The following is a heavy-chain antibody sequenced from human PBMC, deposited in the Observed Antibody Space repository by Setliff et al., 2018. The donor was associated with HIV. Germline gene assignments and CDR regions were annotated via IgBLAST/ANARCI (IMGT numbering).Heavy chain of an antibody. CDR3: ARDREAEGDAFDI. CDR1: GGTFSIDA. D-gene: IGHD3-10*01. J-gene: IGHJ3*02. Sequence: SVKVSCKASGGTFSIDAISWVRQAPGQGLEWTGGIISMFGTANYAQKVQGIVTITAHESTNTAYMELSSLRSEDTAVYYCARDREAEGDAFDIWGQGTMVTVS. V-gene: IGHV1-69*13. CDR2: IISMFGTA.